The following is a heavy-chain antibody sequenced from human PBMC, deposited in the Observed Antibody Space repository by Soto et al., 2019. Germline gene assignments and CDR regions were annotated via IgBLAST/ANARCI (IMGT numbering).Heavy chain of an antibody. Sequence: GGAVRLSGLGSRLQLSGYNVNSGRRVEGVGVQWVSYSSASGSLIYEADSVKGRVTITRANDKNVLHLKLNSLRDDDTAVYYCARGMAIRGVIGDLWAEGTRVA. CDR3: ARGMAIRGVIGDL. CDR2: SSASGSLI. CDR1: RLQLSGYN. D-gene: IGHD3-10*01. V-gene: IGHV3-48*02. J-gene: IGHJ5*02.